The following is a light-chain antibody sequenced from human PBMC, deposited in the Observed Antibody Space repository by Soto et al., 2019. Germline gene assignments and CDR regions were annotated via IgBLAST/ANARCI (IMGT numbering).Light chain of an antibody. CDR3: NSYTSSSTYL. Sequence: QSVLTQPASVSGSPGQSITISCTGTSSDVGGFNYVSWYQQHPGKAPKLMIYDVTNRPSGVSYRSSGSKSGNTACLTISGLQAEDEADYYCNSYTSSSTYLFGTGTKVTVL. CDR2: DVT. V-gene: IGLV2-14*03. CDR1: SSDVGGFNY. J-gene: IGLJ1*01.